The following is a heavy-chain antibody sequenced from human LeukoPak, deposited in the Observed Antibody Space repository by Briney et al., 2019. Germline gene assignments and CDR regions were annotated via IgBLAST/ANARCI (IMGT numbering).Heavy chain of an antibody. CDR3: AREPPGYSSS. V-gene: IGHV4-30-2*01. D-gene: IGHD6-13*01. Sequence: SETLSLTCTVSGGSISSSSYYWSWIRQPPGKGLEWIGYIYHSGSTYYNPSLKSRVTISVDRSKNQFSLKLSSVTAADTAVYYCAREPPGYSSSWGQGTLVTVSS. CDR2: IYHSGST. CDR1: GGSISSSSYY. J-gene: IGHJ4*02.